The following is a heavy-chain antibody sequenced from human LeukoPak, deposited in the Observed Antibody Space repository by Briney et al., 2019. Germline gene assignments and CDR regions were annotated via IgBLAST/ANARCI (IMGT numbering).Heavy chain of an antibody. J-gene: IGHJ6*03. CDR1: GFTFSSYA. V-gene: IGHV3-23*01. Sequence: PGGSLRLSCAASGFTFSSYAMSWVRQAPGKGLEWVSAISGSGGSTYYADSVKGRFTISRDNSKNTLYLQMNSLRAEDTAVYYCARVWSGTYSSSLRYYYYMDVWGKGTTVTVSS. CDR2: ISGSGGST. CDR3: ARVWSGTYSSSLRYYYYMDV. D-gene: IGHD6-13*01.